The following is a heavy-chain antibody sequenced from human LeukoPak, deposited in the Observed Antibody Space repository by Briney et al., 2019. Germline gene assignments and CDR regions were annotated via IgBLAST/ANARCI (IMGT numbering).Heavy chain of an antibody. D-gene: IGHD2-15*01. Sequence: PGGSLRLSCAASGFTFSSYAMSWVRQAPGKGLEWVSATSGSGGSTYYADSVKGRFTISRDNSKNTLYLQMNSLRAEDTAIYYCAKGSNQGYCSGGSCYRPDYWGQGNLVTVSS. CDR2: TSGSGGST. CDR1: GFTFSSYA. CDR3: AKGSNQGYCSGGSCYRPDY. V-gene: IGHV3-23*01. J-gene: IGHJ4*02.